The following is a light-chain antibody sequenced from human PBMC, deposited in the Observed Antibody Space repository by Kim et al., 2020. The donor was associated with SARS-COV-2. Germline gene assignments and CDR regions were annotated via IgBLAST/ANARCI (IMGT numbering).Light chain of an antibody. CDR2: AAS. V-gene: IGKV1-39*01. J-gene: IGKJ4*01. CDR1: QSISRY. CDR3: QQSYSTT. Sequence: DIQMTQSPSSLSASVGDRVTITCRASQSISRYLNWYQQKPGTAPKLLIYAASSLQTGVPSRFSGSGSGTDFTLTITSLQPEDFATYFCQQSYSTTFGGGTKVDIK.